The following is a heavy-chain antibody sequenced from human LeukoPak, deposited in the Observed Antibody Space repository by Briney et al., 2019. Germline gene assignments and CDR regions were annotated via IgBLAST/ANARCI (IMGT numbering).Heavy chain of an antibody. Sequence: SVKVSCKSSGGTFTNYAISWVRQAPGQGLEWMGGIVPLFGTANYAQKFQGRVTITADESTSTAYMELSSLRSEDTAVYYCARGEPRDGRLFDPWGQGALVTVSS. CDR3: ARGEPRDGRLFDP. V-gene: IGHV1-69*13. CDR2: IVPLFGTA. J-gene: IGHJ5*02. D-gene: IGHD5-24*01. CDR1: GGTFTNYA.